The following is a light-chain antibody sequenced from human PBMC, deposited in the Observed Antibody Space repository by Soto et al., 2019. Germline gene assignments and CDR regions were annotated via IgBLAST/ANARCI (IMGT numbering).Light chain of an antibody. J-gene: IGKJ5*01. CDR2: DAS. Sequence: EIVLALSPCTVSLPPGERATLSCRASQSVTSTYLAWYQQRPGQAPRLLVYDASTRVAGVPARFSGSGSGTEFALTISSLQSEDFGVYYCQQYNEWPPITFGQGTRL. CDR1: QSVTSTY. V-gene: IGKV3-15*01. CDR3: QQYNEWPPIT.